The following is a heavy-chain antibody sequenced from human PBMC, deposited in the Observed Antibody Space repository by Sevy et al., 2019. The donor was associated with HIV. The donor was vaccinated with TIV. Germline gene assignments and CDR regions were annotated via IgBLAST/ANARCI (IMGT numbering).Heavy chain of an antibody. CDR3: ARVSPTYQLPLY. D-gene: IGHD2-2*01. J-gene: IGHJ4*02. CDR2: IYSDETT. CDR1: GFSVNSNY. V-gene: IGHV3-66*01. Sequence: GGSLRLSCAASGFSVNSNYMTWVRQAPGKGLEGVSVIYSDETTYHADSVKDRFTISRDNSKNMLYLQMNSLRAEDTAVYYCARVSPTYQLPLYWGQGTLVTVSS.